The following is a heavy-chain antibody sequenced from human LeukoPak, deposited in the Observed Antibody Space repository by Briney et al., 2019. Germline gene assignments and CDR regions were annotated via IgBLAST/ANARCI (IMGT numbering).Heavy chain of an antibody. CDR1: GYTFTTND. CDR2: INPNTGAT. CDR3: ARATGSYDIVTGYQGHNDAFDI. D-gene: IGHD3-9*01. J-gene: IGHJ3*02. Sequence: VASVKVSCKASGYTFTTNDISWVRQAPGQGLEWMGWINPNTGATDSAQKFQGRVTITRDTSISTVYMELRILRSDDTAIYYCARATGSYDIVTGYQGHNDAFDIWGQGTMVTVS. V-gene: IGHV1-2*02.